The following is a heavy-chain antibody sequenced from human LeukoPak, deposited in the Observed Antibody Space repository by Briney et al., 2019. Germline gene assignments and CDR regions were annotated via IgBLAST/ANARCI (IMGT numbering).Heavy chain of an antibody. V-gene: IGHV1-18*01. Sequence: ASVKVSCTASGYMFIGYGITWVRQAPGQGLEWMGWISAYNGNTNYAQKFQGRLTMTIDTSTSTAYMELRSLLSDDTAVYYCARHQARYGDYPPYYYMDVWGKGTTVTVSS. CDR2: ISAYNGNT. CDR3: ARHQARYGDYPPYYYMDV. J-gene: IGHJ6*03. D-gene: IGHD4-17*01. CDR1: GYMFIGYG.